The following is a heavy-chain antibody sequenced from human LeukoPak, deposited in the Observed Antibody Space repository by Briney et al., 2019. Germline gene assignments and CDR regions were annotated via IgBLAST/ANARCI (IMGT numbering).Heavy chain of an antibody. CDR1: GFTVSTYR. J-gene: IGHJ4*02. CDR3: ARRVPYTVATDY. V-gene: IGHV3-23*01. D-gene: IGHD4-17*01. CDR2: INPTDDTT. Sequence: GGSLRLSCAASGFTVSTYRMSWVRQAPGKGLQWVSAINPTDDTTYYADSVKGRFTISRDESKNTLYLQMNSLRAEDTAVYYCARRVPYTVATDYWGQGTLVTVSS.